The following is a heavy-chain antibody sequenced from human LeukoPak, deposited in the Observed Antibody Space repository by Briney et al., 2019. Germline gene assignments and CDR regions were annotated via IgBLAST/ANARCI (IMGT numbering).Heavy chain of an antibody. J-gene: IGHJ4*02. CDR3: AKGGMGIFDY. CDR1: GFTVSSNY. D-gene: IGHD3-16*01. CDR2: ISYDGSNK. Sequence: GGSLRLSCAASGFTVSSNYMSWVRQAPGKGLEWVAVISYDGSNKYYADSVKGRFTISRDNSKNTLYLQMNSLRAEDTAVYYCAKGGMGIFDYWGQGTLVTVSS. V-gene: IGHV3-30*18.